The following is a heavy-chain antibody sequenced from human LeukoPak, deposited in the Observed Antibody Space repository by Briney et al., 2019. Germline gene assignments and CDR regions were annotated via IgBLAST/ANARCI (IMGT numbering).Heavy chain of an antibody. J-gene: IGHJ6*02. CDR1: GGSFSGYY. V-gene: IGHV4-34*01. D-gene: IGHD6-19*01. Sequence: SGTLSLTCAVYGGSFSGYYWSWIRQPPGKGLEWIGEINHSGSTNYNPSLKSRVTISVDTSKNQFSLKLSSVTAADTAVYYCARGIAVYYYYGMDVWGQGTTVTVSS. CDR2: INHSGST. CDR3: ARGIAVYYYYGMDV.